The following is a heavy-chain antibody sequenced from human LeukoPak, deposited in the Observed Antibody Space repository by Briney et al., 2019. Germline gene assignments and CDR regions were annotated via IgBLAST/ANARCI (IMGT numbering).Heavy chain of an antibody. CDR2: ISGSGGST. J-gene: IGHJ1*01. CDR1: GFTFSSYA. D-gene: IGHD2-2*01. V-gene: IGHV3-23*01. Sequence: GGSLRLSCAASGFTFSSYAMSWVRQAPGKGLEWVSAISGSGGSTYYADSVKGRFTISRDNSKNTLYLQMNSLRAEDTAVYYRAKDFPRHCSSTSCYLGYFQHWGQGTLVTVSS. CDR3: AKDFPRHCSSTSCYLGYFQH.